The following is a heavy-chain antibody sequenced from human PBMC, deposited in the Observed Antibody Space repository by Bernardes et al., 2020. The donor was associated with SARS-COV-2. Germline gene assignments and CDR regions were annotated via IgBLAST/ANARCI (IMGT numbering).Heavy chain of an antibody. CDR3: ARDLSPFGGEVGAVN. CDR2: IWYDGSNK. D-gene: IGHD3-16*01. Sequence: GGSLRLSCAASGFTFSSYGMHWVRQAPGKGLEWVAVIWYDGSNKYYADSVKGRFTISRDNSKNTLYLQMNSLRAEDTAVYYCARDLSPFGGEVGAVNWGQGTLVTVSS. J-gene: IGHJ4*02. CDR1: GFTFSSYG. V-gene: IGHV3-33*01.